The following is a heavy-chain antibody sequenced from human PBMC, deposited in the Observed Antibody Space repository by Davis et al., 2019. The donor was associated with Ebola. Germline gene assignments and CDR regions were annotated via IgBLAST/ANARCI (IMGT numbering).Heavy chain of an antibody. CDR2: INHSGST. CDR1: GGSFSGYY. V-gene: IGHV4-34*01. J-gene: IGHJ2*01. Sequence: MPSETLSLTCAVYGGSFSGYYWSWIRQPPGKGLEWIGEINHSGSTNYNPSLKSRVTISVDTSKNQFSLKLSSVTAADTAVYYCARGPPLRYYDSTPPDRYFDLWGRGTLVTVSS. D-gene: IGHD3-22*01. CDR3: ARGPPLRYYDSTPPDRYFDL.